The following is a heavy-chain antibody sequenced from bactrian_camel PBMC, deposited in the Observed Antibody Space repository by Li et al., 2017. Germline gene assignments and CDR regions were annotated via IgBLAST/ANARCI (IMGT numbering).Heavy chain of an antibody. CDR1: GFTFGSYR. CDR3: VGGQMSGI. D-gene: IGHD6*01. Sequence: QLVESGGGLVQPGGSLSLSCAGSGFTFGSYRMSWVRQAPGKGLEWVASIYVVKGDIYYADSVKGRFAISRDNAEEMVYLQMNSLKLEDTALYYCVGGQMSGIWGQGTQVTVS. J-gene: IGHJ4*01. CDR2: IYVVKGDI. V-gene: IGHV3S6*01.